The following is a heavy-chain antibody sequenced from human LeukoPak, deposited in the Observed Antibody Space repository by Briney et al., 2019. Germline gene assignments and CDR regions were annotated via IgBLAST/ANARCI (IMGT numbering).Heavy chain of an antibody. Sequence: GASVKVSCKASGFTFTSSAMQWGRQARGQRLEWIGWIVVGSGNTNYAQKFLERVTITRDMSTSTAYMELSSLRSEDTAVYYCAAPTQFRSIWVEYDAFDIWGQGTMVTVSS. J-gene: IGHJ3*02. CDR3: AAPTQFRSIWVEYDAFDI. D-gene: IGHD7-27*01. CDR1: GFTFTSSA. CDR2: IVVGSGNT. V-gene: IGHV1-58*02.